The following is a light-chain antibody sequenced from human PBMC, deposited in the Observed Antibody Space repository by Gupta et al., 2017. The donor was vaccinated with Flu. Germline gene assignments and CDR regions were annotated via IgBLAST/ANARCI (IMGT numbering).Light chain of an antibody. V-gene: IGKV4-1*01. CDR3: QQYYGTPLT. CDR1: QSLLYSLNNKNY. Sequence: IVMTQSPDSLAMSLGERATINCKSSQSLLYSLNNKNYLAWYQQKPGQPPELLVYWASTRESGVPDRFSGSGSGTDFTLTISSLQAEDVTVYYCQQYYGTPLTFGGGTKVEIK. CDR2: WAS. J-gene: IGKJ4*01.